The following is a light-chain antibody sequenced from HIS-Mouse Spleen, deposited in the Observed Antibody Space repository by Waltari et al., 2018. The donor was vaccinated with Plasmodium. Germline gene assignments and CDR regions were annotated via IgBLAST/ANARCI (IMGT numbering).Light chain of an antibody. CDR3: YSTDSSGNHRV. V-gene: IGLV3-10*01. J-gene: IGLJ3*02. CDR1: ALPKKY. Sequence: SYELTQPPSVSVSPGQTARITCSGDALPKKYAYWYQEKSGQAPVRVIYEDSKRPSGIPEGCSGSSSGTIATLTISGAQVGDEADYYWYSTDSSGNHRVFGGGTKLTV. CDR2: EDS.